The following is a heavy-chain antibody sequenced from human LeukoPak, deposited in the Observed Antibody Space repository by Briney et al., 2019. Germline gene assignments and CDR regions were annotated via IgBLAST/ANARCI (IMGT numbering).Heavy chain of an antibody. CDR3: AREPIRKYYFDY. V-gene: IGHV3-30-3*01. Sequence: GGSLRLSCAASGFTFSSYAMHWVRQAPGKGLEGVAVISYDGSNKYYADSVKGRFTISRDNSKNTLYLQMNSLRAEDTAVYYCAREPIRKYYFDYWGQGTLVTVSS. CDR1: GFTFSSYA. CDR2: ISYDGSNK. D-gene: IGHD3-9*01. J-gene: IGHJ4*02.